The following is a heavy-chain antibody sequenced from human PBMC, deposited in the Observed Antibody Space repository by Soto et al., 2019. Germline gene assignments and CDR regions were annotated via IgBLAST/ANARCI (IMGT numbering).Heavy chain of an antibody. J-gene: IGHJ6*03. V-gene: IGHV3-30*18. CDR3: AKDRGTRYGDYVGYYYYYMDV. CDR2: ISYDGSNK. CDR1: GFTFSSYG. Sequence: GGSLRLSCAASGFTFSSYGMHWVRQAPGKGLEWVAVISYDGSNKYYADSVKGRFTISRDNSKNTLYLQMNSLRAEDTAVYYCAKDRGTRYGDYVGYYYYYMDVWGKGTTVTVSS. D-gene: IGHD4-17*01.